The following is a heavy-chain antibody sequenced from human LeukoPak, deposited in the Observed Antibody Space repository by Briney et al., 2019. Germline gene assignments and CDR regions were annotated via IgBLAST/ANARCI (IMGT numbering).Heavy chain of an antibody. CDR2: INHSGST. D-gene: IGHD6-19*01. V-gene: IGHV4-34*01. CDR3: ARGRSSGWHNWFDP. J-gene: IGHJ5*02. Sequence: PSETLSLTCAVYGGSFSGYYWSWIRQPPGKGLEWIGEINHSGSTNYNPSLKSRVTISVDTSKNQFSLELSSVTAADTAVYYCARGRSSGWHNWFDPWGQGTLVTVSS. CDR1: GGSFSGYY.